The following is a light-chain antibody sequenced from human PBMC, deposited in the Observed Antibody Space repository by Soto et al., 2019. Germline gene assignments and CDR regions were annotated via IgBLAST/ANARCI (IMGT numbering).Light chain of an antibody. V-gene: IGKV1-39*01. CDR3: QLSYSAPYT. CDR1: QSIYSS. J-gene: IGKJ2*01. CDR2: AAS. Sequence: DIQMTQSPSSLSASVGDRVTITCRASQSIYSSLNWYHQKPGKAPKLLIYAASNLQSGVSSRFSGSGSGTDFTLCISSLHPESFATYYCQLSYSAPYTFGQGTKLEI.